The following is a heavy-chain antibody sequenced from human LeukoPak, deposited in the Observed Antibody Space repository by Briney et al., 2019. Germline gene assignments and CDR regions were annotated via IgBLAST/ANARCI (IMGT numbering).Heavy chain of an antibody. CDR3: ARHSYYYDSSGYYDYYFDY. Sequence: SETLSLTCTVSGGSISSGSYYWGWIRQPPGKGLEWIGSIYYSGSTYYNPSLKSRVTISVDTSKNQFSLKLSSVTAADTAVYYCARHSYYYDSSGYYDYYFDYWGQGTLVSVSS. CDR2: IYYSGST. J-gene: IGHJ4*02. D-gene: IGHD3-22*01. V-gene: IGHV4-39*01. CDR1: GGSISSGSYY.